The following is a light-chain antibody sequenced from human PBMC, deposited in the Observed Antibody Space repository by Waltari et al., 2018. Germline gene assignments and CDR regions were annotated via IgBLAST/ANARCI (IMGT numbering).Light chain of an antibody. Sequence: DVVMTQSPLSLPVTLGQAASISCKPSQSLVHSDGNSHLNWFQQRPGQSPTLLIYRVSKWYSGFPDRFSGSGSGTDFTLKFSRVEAEDVGVYYCMQGTHWPYTFGQGTKLDIK. CDR2: RVS. V-gene: IGKV2-30*02. CDR1: QSLVHSDGNSH. CDR3: MQGTHWPYT. J-gene: IGKJ2*01.